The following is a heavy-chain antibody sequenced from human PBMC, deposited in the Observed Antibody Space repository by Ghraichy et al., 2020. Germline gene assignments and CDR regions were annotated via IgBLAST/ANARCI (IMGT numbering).Heavy chain of an antibody. CDR3: AKDQGGSGY. CDR2: ISGSGGST. CDR1: GFTFSSYA. V-gene: IGHV3-23*01. Sequence: GESLNISCAASGFTFSSYAMSWVRQAPGKGLEWVSAISGSGGSTYYADSVKGRFTISRDNSKNTLYLQMNSLRAEDTAVYYCAKDQGGSGYWGQGTLVTVSS. J-gene: IGHJ4*02. D-gene: IGHD1-26*01.